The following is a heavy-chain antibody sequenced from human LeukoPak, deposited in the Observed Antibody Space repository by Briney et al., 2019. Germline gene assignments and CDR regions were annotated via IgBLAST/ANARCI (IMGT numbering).Heavy chain of an antibody. CDR2: INPSSGNT. CDR3: ARSAGRGTSGRYYWYFDL. V-gene: IGHV1-46*01. Sequence: ASVRVSCKASGYTFSRYYIHWVRQAPGQGFEWMGIINPSSGNTSYAQKFQGRVTMTRDMSTTTVNMELTSLRSDDTAIYYCARSAGRGTSGRYYWYFDLWGRGTLVTVSS. CDR1: GYTFSRYY. D-gene: IGHD1-26*01. J-gene: IGHJ2*01.